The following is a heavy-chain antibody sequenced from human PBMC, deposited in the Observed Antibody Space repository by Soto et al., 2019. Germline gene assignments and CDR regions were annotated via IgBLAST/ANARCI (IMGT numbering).Heavy chain of an antibody. Sequence: QVQLQESGPGLVKPSDTLSLTCTVSGDSFSGYYWSWIRQPAGKGLEWIGRVYTIGNTDYNPSLTSRVTVSVDTSKNQFSLKLRFLTAADTAVYYFAIEAAETVGDGYWCDPWGQGPLVTVSS. CDR1: GDSFSGYY. V-gene: IGHV4-4*07. D-gene: IGHD6-13*01. CDR2: VYTIGNT. J-gene: IGHJ5*02. CDR3: AIEAAETVGDGYWCDP.